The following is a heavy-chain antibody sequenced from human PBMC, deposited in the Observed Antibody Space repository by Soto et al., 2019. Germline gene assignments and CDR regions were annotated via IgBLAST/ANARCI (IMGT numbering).Heavy chain of an antibody. CDR2: IYYSGST. CDR1: GGSISSGGYY. D-gene: IGHD3-10*01. Sequence: QVQLQESGPGLVKPSQTLSLTCTVSGGSISSGGYYWSWIRQHPGKGLEWIGYIYYSGSTYYNPSLKSRVTISVDTSKNQFSLKLSSVTAADTAVYYCARDQGSEWVRGANWFDPWGQGTLVTVSS. V-gene: IGHV4-31*03. CDR3: ARDQGSEWVRGANWFDP. J-gene: IGHJ5*02.